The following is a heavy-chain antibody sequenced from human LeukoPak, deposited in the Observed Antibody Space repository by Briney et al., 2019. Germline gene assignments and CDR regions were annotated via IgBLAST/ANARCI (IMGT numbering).Heavy chain of an antibody. CDR3: AKGERLPLYYYDSSGYEYFDY. CDR1: GFTFSSYA. D-gene: IGHD3-22*01. J-gene: IGHJ4*02. Sequence: GGSLRLSCAASGFTFSSYAMSWVRQAPGKGLEWVSAISGSGGSTYYADSVKGRFTISRDNSKNTLYLQMNSLRAEDTAVYYCAKGERLPLYYYDSSGYEYFDYWGQGTLVTVSS. CDR2: ISGSGGST. V-gene: IGHV3-23*01.